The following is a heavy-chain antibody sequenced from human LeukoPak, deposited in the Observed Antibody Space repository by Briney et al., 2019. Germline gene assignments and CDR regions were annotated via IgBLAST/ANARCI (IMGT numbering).Heavy chain of an antibody. CDR3: ARGVGQQLALNWFDP. CDR1: GYTFPSYY. J-gene: IGHJ5*02. D-gene: IGHD6-13*01. CDR2: INPSGGST. V-gene: IGHV1-46*01. Sequence: ASVKVSCKASGYTFPSYYMHWVRQAPGQGLEWMGIINPSGGSTSYAQKFQGRVTMTRDTSTSTVYMELSSLRSEDTAVYYCARGVGQQLALNWFDPWGQGTLVTVYS.